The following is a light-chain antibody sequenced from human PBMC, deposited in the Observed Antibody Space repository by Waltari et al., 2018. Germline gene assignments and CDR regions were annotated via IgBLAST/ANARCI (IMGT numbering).Light chain of an antibody. Sequence: EIVLTQSPGTLSLSPGERATLSCRASQPVSSSYLAWYQQIPGRAPRLLIYDASNRATGIPDRFIAGGSGTDFTLTITRLDPEDVAVYYCQQYGPSYTFGQGTKLEI. V-gene: IGKV3-20*01. CDR3: QQYGPSYT. CDR1: QPVSSSY. CDR2: DAS. J-gene: IGKJ2*01.